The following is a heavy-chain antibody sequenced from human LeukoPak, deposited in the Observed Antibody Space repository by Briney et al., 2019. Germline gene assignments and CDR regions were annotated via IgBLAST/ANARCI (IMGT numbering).Heavy chain of an antibody. CDR1: GGSISSYY. J-gene: IGHJ6*02. V-gene: IGHV4-59*01. CDR2: IYYSGST. Sequence: TSETLSLTCTVSGGSISSYYWSWIRQPPGKGLEWIGYIYYSGSTNYNPSLKSRVTISVDTSKNQFSLKLSSVTAADTAVYYCARAGTSSSYYYYGMDVWGQGTTVTVSS. D-gene: IGHD6-13*01. CDR3: ARAGTSSSYYYYGMDV.